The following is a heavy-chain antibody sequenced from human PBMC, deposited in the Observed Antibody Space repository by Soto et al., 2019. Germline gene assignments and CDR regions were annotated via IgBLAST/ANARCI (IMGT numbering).Heavy chain of an antibody. D-gene: IGHD6-25*01. Sequence: GGSLRLSCAASGFTFSSYSMNWVRQAPGKGLEWVSYISSSSSTIYYADSVKGRFTISRDNAKNSLYLQMNSLRAEDTAVYYCARAGYWGLRYYFDYWGQGTLVTVSS. CDR3: ARAGYWGLRYYFDY. J-gene: IGHJ4*02. V-gene: IGHV3-48*04. CDR2: ISSSSSTI. CDR1: GFTFSSYS.